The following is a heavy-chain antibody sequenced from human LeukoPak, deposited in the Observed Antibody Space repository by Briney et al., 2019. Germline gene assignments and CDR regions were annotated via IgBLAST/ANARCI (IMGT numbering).Heavy chain of an antibody. CDR3: ARGCYDFWSGYCHSDN. J-gene: IGHJ4*02. V-gene: IGHV4-38-2*01. CDR1: GYSISSGYY. Sequence: PSETLSLTCAVSGYSISSGYYWGWIRQPPGKGLEWIGSIYHSGSTYYNPSLKSRVTISVDTSKNQFSLKLSSVTAADTAVYYCARGCYDFWSGYCHSDNWGQGTLVTVFS. D-gene: IGHD3-3*01. CDR2: IYHSGST.